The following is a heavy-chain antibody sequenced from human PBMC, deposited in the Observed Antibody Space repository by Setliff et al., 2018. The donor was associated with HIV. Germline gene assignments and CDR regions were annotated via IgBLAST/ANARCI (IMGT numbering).Heavy chain of an antibody. CDR3: ARGPGGYCTNGVCQRPMDV. D-gene: IGHD2-8*01. CDR1: GFTFSSYA. V-gene: IGHV3-30*01. CDR2: ISYDGSNK. J-gene: IGHJ6*03. Sequence: PGGSLRLSCAASGFTFSSYAMHWVRQAPGKGLEWVAVISYDGSNKYYADSVKGRFTISRDNSKNTLYLQMNSLRAEDTAVYYCARGPGGYCTNGVCQRPMDVWGKGTTVTVSS.